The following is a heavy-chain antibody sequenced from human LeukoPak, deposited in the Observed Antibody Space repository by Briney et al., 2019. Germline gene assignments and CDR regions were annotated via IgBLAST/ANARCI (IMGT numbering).Heavy chain of an antibody. CDR1: GFTFSSYS. Sequence: QPGGSLRLSCAASGFTFSSYSMNWVRQAPGKGLEWVSYISSSSSTIYYADSVKGRFTISRDNAKNSLYLQMNSLRAEDTAVYYCTTSSGWYQTYYFDYWGQGTLVTVSS. V-gene: IGHV3-48*04. CDR3: TTSSGWYQTYYFDY. D-gene: IGHD6-19*01. J-gene: IGHJ4*02. CDR2: ISSSSSTI.